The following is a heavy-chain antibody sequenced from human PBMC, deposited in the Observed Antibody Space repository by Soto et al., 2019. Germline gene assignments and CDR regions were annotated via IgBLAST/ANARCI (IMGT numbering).Heavy chain of an antibody. J-gene: IGHJ4*02. D-gene: IGHD5-12*01. CDR1: GCTFTSYS. Sequence: ASVKVSCKASGCTFTSYSMHWVRQAPGQRLEWMGWINGGNGDTKYSQNLQGRLTITKDTSKNQVVLAMTNMDPVDTATYYCAHSSRDGYVQLAFFDYWGQGALVTVSS. V-gene: IGHV1-3*01. CDR2: INGGNGDT. CDR3: AHSSRDGYVQLAFFDY.